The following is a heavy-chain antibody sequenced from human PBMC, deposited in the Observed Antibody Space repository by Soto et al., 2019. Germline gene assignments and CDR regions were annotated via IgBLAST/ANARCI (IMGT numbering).Heavy chain of an antibody. Sequence: PXGTLTLTGTVSGGSLISYYWSWIRQPAGKGLEWIGRIYTSGSTNYNPSLKSRVTMSVDTSKNQFSLKLSSVTAADTAVYYCARDDPATYSSSWQHWGQGTLVTVSS. D-gene: IGHD6-13*01. CDR2: IYTSGST. CDR1: GGSLISYY. CDR3: ARDDPATYSSSWQH. J-gene: IGHJ4*02. V-gene: IGHV4-4*07.